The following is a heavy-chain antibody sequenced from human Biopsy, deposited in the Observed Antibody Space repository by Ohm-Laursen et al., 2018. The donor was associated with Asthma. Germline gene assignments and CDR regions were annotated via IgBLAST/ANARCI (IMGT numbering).Heavy chain of an antibody. Sequence: VASVKVSCKASGGTFSRYAISWVRQAPGQGLEWMGGIIPIFGTSNYAQKFQGRVTFTADESTSTAYMELSSLSSEDTAVYYCARGYSGSDRIVYYYSGLEVWGQGTTVTVSS. D-gene: IGHD5-12*01. CDR2: IIPIFGTS. J-gene: IGHJ6*02. CDR3: ARGYSGSDRIVYYYSGLEV. V-gene: IGHV1-69*01. CDR1: GGTFSRYA.